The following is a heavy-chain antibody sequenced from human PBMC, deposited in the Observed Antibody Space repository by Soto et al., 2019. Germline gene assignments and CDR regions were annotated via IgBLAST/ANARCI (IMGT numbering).Heavy chain of an antibody. D-gene: IGHD5-12*01. V-gene: IGHV1-18*01. CDR3: ERAITLIISAPAF. CDR2: VSPYNGNA. J-gene: IGHJ4*01. Sequence: IVSARQAPGQGLEWMGWVSPYNGNANYREKFQGRVSRTTDTSTTTAYMELTNLTSGDTALYYCERAITLIISAPAFWGQRTLVTVSS.